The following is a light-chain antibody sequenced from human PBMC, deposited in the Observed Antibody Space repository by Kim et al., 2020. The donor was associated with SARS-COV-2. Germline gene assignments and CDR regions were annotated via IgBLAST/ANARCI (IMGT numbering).Light chain of an antibody. J-gene: IGLJ2*01. CDR3: QAWDGSTYVV. Sequence: VSRGQTARITCSGDKLVDKYAGWYQQKPGQSPVLVIYHDSKRPSGIPERFSGSNSGNTATLTISGTQAMDEADYYCQAWDGSTYVVFGGGTKLTVL. CDR1: KLVDKY. CDR2: HDS. V-gene: IGLV3-1*01.